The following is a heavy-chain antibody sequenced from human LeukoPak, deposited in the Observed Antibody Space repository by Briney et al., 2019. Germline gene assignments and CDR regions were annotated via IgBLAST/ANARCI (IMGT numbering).Heavy chain of an antibody. CDR3: ARARYSTFDY. Sequence: SETLSLACTVAGGSISSYYWSWIRQPPGKGLEWIGYIYYSGSTNYNPSLTSRVTISVDTSKNQFSLKLSSVTAADTAVYYCARARYSTFDYWGQGTLVTVSS. CDR2: IYYSGST. D-gene: IGHD4-11*01. CDR1: GGSISSYY. V-gene: IGHV4-59*01. J-gene: IGHJ4*02.